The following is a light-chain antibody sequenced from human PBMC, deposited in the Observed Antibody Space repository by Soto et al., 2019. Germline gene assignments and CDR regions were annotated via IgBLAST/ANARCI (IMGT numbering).Light chain of an antibody. CDR2: GAF. CDR3: QQNGRSPPLT. Sequence: EVVLTQSPGTLSLSPGERATLSCRASQSVSSNYLAWYHQKPGQAPRLLIYGAFTRATGIPDWFSGSGSGTDFTLTITRLEPEDFAVYYWQQNGRSPPLTFGGGTKVEMK. CDR1: QSVSSNY. J-gene: IGKJ4*01. V-gene: IGKV3-20*01.